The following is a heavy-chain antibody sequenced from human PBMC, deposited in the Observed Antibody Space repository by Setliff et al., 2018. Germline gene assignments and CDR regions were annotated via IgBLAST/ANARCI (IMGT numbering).Heavy chain of an antibody. CDR3: ARFGGSCSSSSCYASDL. D-gene: IGHD2-2*01. J-gene: IGHJ3*01. CDR2: IITNTGKA. Sequence: ASVKVSCKASGYTFSTYGLHWARQAPGQGPEWMGMIITNTGKASYAQKFQGRVTMTTDTSTGTGYMELRSLRSDDTAVYFCARFGGSCSSSSCYASDLWGQGTMVTVSS. CDR1: GYTFSTYG. V-gene: IGHV1-18*01.